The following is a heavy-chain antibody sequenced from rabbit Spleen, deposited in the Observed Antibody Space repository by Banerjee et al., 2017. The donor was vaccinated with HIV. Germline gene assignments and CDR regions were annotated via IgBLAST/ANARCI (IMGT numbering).Heavy chain of an antibody. CDR2: IYTGSSGST. CDR3: ARDSSSSFSSYGMDL. J-gene: IGHJ6*01. Sequence: QEQLEESGGDLVKPEGSLTLTCTASGFSFSSSYWICWVRQAPGKGLEWIACIYTGSSGSTSYATWAKGRFTISKTASTTVTMQMTSLTAAAAATYFCARDSSSSFSSYGMDLWGQGTLVTVS. V-gene: IGHV1S45*01. CDR1: GFSFSSSYW. D-gene: IGHD1-1*01.